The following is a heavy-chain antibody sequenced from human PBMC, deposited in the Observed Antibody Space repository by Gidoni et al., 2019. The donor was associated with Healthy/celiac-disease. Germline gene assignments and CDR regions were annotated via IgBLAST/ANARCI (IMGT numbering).Heavy chain of an antibody. J-gene: IGHJ6*02. CDR1: GYTFTSSG. D-gene: IGHD2-2*01. V-gene: IGHV1-18*01. CDR3: ARGKNSIVVVPAANYGMDV. CDR2: ISAYNGNT. Sequence: QVQLVQSGAAVKKPGASVTVSCKASGYTFTSSGISWVRQAPGQGLEWMGWISAYNGNTTYAQKLQGRVTMTKDTSTSTAYMELRSLRSDDTAVYYGARGKNSIVVVPAANYGMDVWGQGTTVTVSS.